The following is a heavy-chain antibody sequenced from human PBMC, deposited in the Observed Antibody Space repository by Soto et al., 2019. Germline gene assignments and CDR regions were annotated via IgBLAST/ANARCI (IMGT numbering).Heavy chain of an antibody. J-gene: IGHJ4*02. CDR1: GFTIRDSA. D-gene: IGHD3-16*01. V-gene: IGHV3-30*04. Sequence: QVQLVESGGGVVQPGRSLRLSCAASGFTIRDSAMNWVRQAPRKGLEWVAAISYDGSKRYHVDSVKGRFTISRDNSKNTLYLQMNSLRAEDPAVYYCAIGGGAAFDYWGQGTLVTVSS. CDR2: ISYDGSKR. CDR3: AIGGGAAFDY.